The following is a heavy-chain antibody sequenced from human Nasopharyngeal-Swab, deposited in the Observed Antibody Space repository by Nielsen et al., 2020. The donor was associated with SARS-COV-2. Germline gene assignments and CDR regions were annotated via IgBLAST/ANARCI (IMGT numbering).Heavy chain of an antibody. D-gene: IGHD1-1*01. CDR3: AKYTKVGGTGTTSPTYDY. Sequence: GESLKISCAASGFTFSSYAMSWVRRAPGKGLEWISAISGSGGSTYYADSVKGRFTISRDNSKNTLYLQMNSLRAEDTAVYYCAKYTKVGGTGTTSPTYDYWGQGTLVTVSS. CDR2: ISGSGGST. V-gene: IGHV3-23*01. CDR1: GFTFSSYA. J-gene: IGHJ4*02.